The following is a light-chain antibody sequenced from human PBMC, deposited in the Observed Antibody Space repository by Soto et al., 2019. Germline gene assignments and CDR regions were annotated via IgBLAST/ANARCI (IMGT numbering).Light chain of an antibody. CDR2: GAS. CDR1: QSVSGSY. J-gene: IGKJ2*01. Sequence: EIVLTQSPATLSLSPGEGATLSCRASQSVSGSYLAWYQQKPGQTPRLLIFGASNRATGGPDRFSGSESGTDFTLTIDRLDPEDFAVYYCQQYGSSPPYTFGQGTKLEIK. CDR3: QQYGSSPPYT. V-gene: IGKV3-20*01.